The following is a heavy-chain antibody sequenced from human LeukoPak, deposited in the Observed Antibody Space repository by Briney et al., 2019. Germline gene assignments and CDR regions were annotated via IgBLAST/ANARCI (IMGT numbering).Heavy chain of an antibody. CDR3: ARAGPYYYDSSGYYGEMYFDY. V-gene: IGHV1-69*06. CDR1: GGTFSSYA. CDR2: IIPIFGTA. J-gene: IGHJ4*02. Sequence: ASVKVSCKAFGGTFSSYAISWVRQAPGQGLEWMGGIIPIFGTANYAQKFQGRVTITADKSTSTAYMELSSLRSEDTAVYYCARAGPYYYDSSGYYGEMYFDYWGQGTLVTVSS. D-gene: IGHD3-22*01.